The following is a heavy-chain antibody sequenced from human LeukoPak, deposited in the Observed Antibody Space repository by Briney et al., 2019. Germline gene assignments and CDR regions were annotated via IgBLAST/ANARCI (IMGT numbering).Heavy chain of an antibody. CDR1: GFTFGSYA. D-gene: IGHD3-22*01. CDR3: ARDSGSSGYYPDAFDI. CDR2: IFGSGGSA. J-gene: IGHJ3*02. V-gene: IGHV3-23*01. Sequence: GGSLRLSCAASGFTFGSYAMYWVRQAPGKGLEWVSGIFGSGGSAHYADSVKGRFTISRDNSKNTVYLQMNSLRAEGTAVYYCARDSGSSGYYPDAFDIWGQGTMVTVSS.